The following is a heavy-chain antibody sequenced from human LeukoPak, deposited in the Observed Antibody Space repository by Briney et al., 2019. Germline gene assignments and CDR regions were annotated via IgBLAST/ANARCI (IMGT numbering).Heavy chain of an antibody. CDR3: ARLRWFGDDPSASFDY. Sequence: GGSLRLSCAASGFTFSSYWMSWVRQAPGKGLEWVANIKQDGSEKYYVDSVKGRFTISRDNAKSSLYLQMNSLRAEDTAVYYCARLRWFGDDPSASFDYWGQGTLVTVSS. V-gene: IGHV3-7*01. CDR1: GFTFSSYW. D-gene: IGHD3-10*01. J-gene: IGHJ4*02. CDR2: IKQDGSEK.